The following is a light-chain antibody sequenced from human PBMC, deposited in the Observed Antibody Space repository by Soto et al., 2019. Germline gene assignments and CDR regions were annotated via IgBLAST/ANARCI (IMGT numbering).Light chain of an antibody. J-gene: IGKJ5*01. V-gene: IGKV3-20*01. Sequence: ENVLTQSPGTLSLSPGERATLSCRASQTVSSYLTWYQQRPGQAPRLLIYGASKRATGIPDRFSGSGSGTDFTLTISRLEPEHFALYYCQQYGTSPITFGQGTRLEIK. CDR1: QTVSSY. CDR2: GAS. CDR3: QQYGTSPIT.